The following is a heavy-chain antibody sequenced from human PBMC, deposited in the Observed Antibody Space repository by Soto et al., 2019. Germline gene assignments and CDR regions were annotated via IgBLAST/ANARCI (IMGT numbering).Heavy chain of an antibody. J-gene: IGHJ6*02. D-gene: IGHD6-19*01. CDR2: ISGSGGST. Sequence: GSXRLSFAASGFTFSSYAMSWVRQAPGKWLEWVSAISGSGGSTYYADSVKGRFTISRDNSKNTLYLQMNSLRAEDTAVYYCAKDLAVAGTALYYYYYYGMDVWGQGTTVTVSS. V-gene: IGHV3-23*01. CDR3: AKDLAVAGTALYYYYYYGMDV. CDR1: GFTFSSYA.